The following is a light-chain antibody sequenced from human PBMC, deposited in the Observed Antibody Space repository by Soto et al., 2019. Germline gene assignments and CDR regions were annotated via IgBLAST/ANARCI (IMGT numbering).Light chain of an antibody. CDR3: QSYDSSSHVV. Sequence: NFMLTQPHSVSESPGKTVTISCTRSSGSIVSNYVQWYQQRPGSAPTTVIYEDNQRPSGVPDRFSGSIDSSSNSASLTFSGLKTEDEADYYCQSYDSSSHVVFGGGTKLTVL. J-gene: IGLJ2*01. CDR2: EDN. V-gene: IGLV6-57*04. CDR1: SGSIVSNY.